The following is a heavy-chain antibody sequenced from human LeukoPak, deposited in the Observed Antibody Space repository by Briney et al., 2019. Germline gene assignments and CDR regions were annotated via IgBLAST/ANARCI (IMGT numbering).Heavy chain of an antibody. J-gene: IGHJ6*03. V-gene: IGHV3-23*01. CDR1: GFTFSSYG. Sequence: PGGSLRLSCAASGFTFSSYGMSWVRQAPGRGLEWVSTISGSGGSTYYADSVKGRFTISRDNSKNTLYLQMNSLRAEDTAVYYCAKESPYGDYDVYYYMDVWGKGTTVTVSS. CDR2: ISGSGGST. CDR3: AKESPYGDYDVYYYMDV. D-gene: IGHD4-17*01.